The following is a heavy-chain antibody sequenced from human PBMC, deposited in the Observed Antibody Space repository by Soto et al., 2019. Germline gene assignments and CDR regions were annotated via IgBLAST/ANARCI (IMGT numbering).Heavy chain of an antibody. D-gene: IGHD2-21*02. J-gene: IGHJ4*02. CDR1: GGGTLSNDG. CDR2: IIPFFGTP. V-gene: IGHV1-69*01. CDR3: AREVVTETTCGSFDS. Sequence: QVHLVQSGADVRKSGSSVRVSCTASGGGTLSNDGISWVRQAPGQGLEWLGRIIPFFGTPDYSQSFQGRLTITADASTGTVYMDLRRLKSDDTAVYYCAREVVTETTCGSFDSWGQGTLVTVSS.